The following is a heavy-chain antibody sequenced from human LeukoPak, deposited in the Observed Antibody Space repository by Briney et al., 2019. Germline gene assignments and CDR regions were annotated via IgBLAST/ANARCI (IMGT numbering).Heavy chain of an antibody. CDR3: ARGAITFGGVIVIPTYFDY. Sequence: SETLSLTCAVYGGSFSGYYWSWIRQPPGKGLEWIGEINHSGSTNYNPSLKSRVTISVDTSKNQFSLKLSSVTAADTAVYYCARGAITFGGVIVIPTYFDYWGQGTLVTVSS. J-gene: IGHJ4*02. V-gene: IGHV4-34*01. CDR2: INHSGST. D-gene: IGHD3-16*02. CDR1: GGSFSGYY.